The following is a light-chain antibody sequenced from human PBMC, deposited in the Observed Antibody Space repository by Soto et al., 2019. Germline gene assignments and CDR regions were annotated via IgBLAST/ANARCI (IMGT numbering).Light chain of an antibody. V-gene: IGKV1-5*03. CDR2: KAS. CDR1: QSISSW. J-gene: IGKJ1*01. CDR3: QQYNSYSQT. Sequence: DSRMTQSPSTLSASVGDRVTITYQASQSISSWLAWYQQKPGKAPKLLIYKASSLESGVPSRFSGSGSGTEFTFTISSLQPDDFATYYCQQYNSYSQTFGQGTKVAI.